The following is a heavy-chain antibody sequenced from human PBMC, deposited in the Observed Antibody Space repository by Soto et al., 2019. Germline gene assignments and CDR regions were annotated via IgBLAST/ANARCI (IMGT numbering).Heavy chain of an antibody. D-gene: IGHD2-2*01. J-gene: IGHJ4*02. CDR1: GGSISSYY. V-gene: IGHV4-59*01. Sequence: SETLSLTCTVSGGSISSYYWSWIRQPPGKRLEWIGYIYYSGSTNYNPALKSRVTISVDTSRNQFSLKLSSVTAADTAVYYCAGAIGSYQYYFDYWGQGTLVTVAS. CDR2: IYYSGST. CDR3: AGAIGSYQYYFDY.